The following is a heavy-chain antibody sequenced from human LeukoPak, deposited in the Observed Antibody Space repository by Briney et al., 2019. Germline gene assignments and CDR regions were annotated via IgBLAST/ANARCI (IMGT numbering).Heavy chain of an antibody. D-gene: IGHD2-2*02. Sequence: AISGSGGSTYYADSVKGRFTISRDNSKNTLYLQMNSLRAEDTAVYYCAKGVHSGPIPYYFDYWGQGTLVTVSS. CDR2: ISGSGGST. CDR3: AKGVHSGPIPYYFDY. V-gene: IGHV3-23*01. J-gene: IGHJ4*02.